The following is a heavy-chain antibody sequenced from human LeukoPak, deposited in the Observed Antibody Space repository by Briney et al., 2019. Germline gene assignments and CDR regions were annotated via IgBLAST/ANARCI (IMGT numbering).Heavy chain of an antibody. V-gene: IGHV3-66*01. CDR3: AREIGSAARGR. CDR2: IYSGGST. Sequence: PGGSLRLSCAASGFTVSSNYMSWVRQAPGKGLEWVSVIYSGGSTYYADSVKGRFTISRDNSKNTLYLQMNSLRAEDTAVYCCAREIGSAARGRWGQGTLVTVSS. D-gene: IGHD6-13*01. CDR1: GFTVSSNY. J-gene: IGHJ4*02.